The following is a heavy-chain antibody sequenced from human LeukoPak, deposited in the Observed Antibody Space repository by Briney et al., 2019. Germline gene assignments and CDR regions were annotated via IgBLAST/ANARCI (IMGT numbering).Heavy chain of an antibody. CDR1: GFGFSNFW. J-gene: IGHJ4*02. CDR3: ARARLSFTRGIGAHYFDS. D-gene: IGHD2-15*01. V-gene: IGHV3-7*01. Sequence: PGGSLRLSCAASGFGFSNFWMSWVRQAPGKGPEWVANIKEDGSLKNYVDSVEGRFTVSRDNAKNTLYLQMNSLRLEDTAVYYCARARLSFTRGIGAHYFDSWGQGTLVTVSS. CDR2: IKEDGSLK.